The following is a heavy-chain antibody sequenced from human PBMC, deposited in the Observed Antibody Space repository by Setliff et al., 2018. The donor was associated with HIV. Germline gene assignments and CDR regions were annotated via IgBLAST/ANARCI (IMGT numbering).Heavy chain of an antibody. J-gene: IGHJ4*02. D-gene: IGHD1-20*01. Sequence: GGSLKLSCAASGFTFSEAWMSWVRQAPGKGLEWVGRIRGETDGGTTDYAAPVKGRFTISRDDSKNTLYPQMHSLKIDDTAVYYCTTGYNWNSYWGQGTLVTVSS. CDR1: GFTFSEAW. CDR2: IRGETDGGTT. V-gene: IGHV3-15*01. CDR3: TTGYNWNSY.